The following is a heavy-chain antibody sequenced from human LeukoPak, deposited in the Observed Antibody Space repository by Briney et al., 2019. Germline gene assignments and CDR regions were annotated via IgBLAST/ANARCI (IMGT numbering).Heavy chain of an antibody. J-gene: IGHJ4*02. Sequence: GGSLRLSCAASGFTVSSNYMSWVRQAPGKGLEWVSVIYSGGSTYYADSVKGRFTISRDNSKNTRYLQMNSLRAEDTAVYYCASSGYCSGGSCYSSFDYWGQGTLVTVSS. CDR1: GFTVSSNY. CDR3: ASSGYCSGGSCYSSFDY. D-gene: IGHD2-15*01. CDR2: IYSGGST. V-gene: IGHV3-66*02.